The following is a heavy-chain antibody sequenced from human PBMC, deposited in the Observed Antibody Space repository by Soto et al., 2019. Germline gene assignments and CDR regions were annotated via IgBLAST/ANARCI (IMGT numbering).Heavy chain of an antibody. J-gene: IGHJ5*02. D-gene: IGHD2-2*01. CDR2: INPNSGGT. CDR1: GYTFTGYY. V-gene: IGHV1-2*04. Sequence: GAPVKVSCKASGYTFTGYYMHWVRQAPGQGLEWMGWINPNSGGTNYAQKFQGWVTMTRDTSISTAYMELSRLRSDDTAVYYCARGDIVVVPVPGWFDPWGQGTLVTVSS. CDR3: ARGDIVVVPVPGWFDP.